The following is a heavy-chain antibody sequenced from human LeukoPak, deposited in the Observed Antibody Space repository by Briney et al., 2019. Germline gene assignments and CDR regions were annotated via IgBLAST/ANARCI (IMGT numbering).Heavy chain of an antibody. D-gene: IGHD4-17*01. CDR2: IYYTGST. CDR1: GGSISSYY. J-gene: IGHJ4*02. CDR3: ARHGGAYGDYWYYFDY. V-gene: IGHV4-59*01. Sequence: PSETLSLTCTVSGGSISSYYWSWIRQPPGKGLEWIGYIYYTGSTNYNSSLKSRVTISVDTSKNQFSLNLSSVTAADTAVYYCARHGGAYGDYWYYFDYWGQGTLVTVSS.